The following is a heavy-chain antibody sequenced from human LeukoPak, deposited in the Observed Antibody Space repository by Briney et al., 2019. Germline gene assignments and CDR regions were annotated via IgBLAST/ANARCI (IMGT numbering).Heavy chain of an antibody. Sequence: SETLSLTCAVYGGSFSGYYWSWIRQPPGKGLEWIGEINHSGSTNYNPSLKSRVTISVDTSKNQFSPKLSSVTAADTAVYYCARGQARRREMATIKGLRFDYWGQGTLVTVSS. V-gene: IGHV4-34*01. D-gene: IGHD5-12*01. CDR1: GGSFSGYY. J-gene: IGHJ4*02. CDR2: INHSGST. CDR3: ARGQARRREMATIKGLRFDY.